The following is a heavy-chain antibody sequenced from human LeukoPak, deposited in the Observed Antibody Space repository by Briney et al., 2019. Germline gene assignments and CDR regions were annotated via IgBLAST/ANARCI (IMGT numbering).Heavy chain of an antibody. D-gene: IGHD6-13*01. CDR2: IIPTFGTA. J-gene: IGHJ4*02. V-gene: IGHV1-69*13. CDR1: GGTFSSYA. Sequence: SVKVSCKASGGTFSSYAISWVRQAPGQGLEWMGGIIPTFGTANYAQKFQGRVTITADESTSTAYMELSSLRSEDTAVYYCARDGPEEVYSSSFDYWSQGTLVTVSS. CDR3: ARDGPEEVYSSSFDY.